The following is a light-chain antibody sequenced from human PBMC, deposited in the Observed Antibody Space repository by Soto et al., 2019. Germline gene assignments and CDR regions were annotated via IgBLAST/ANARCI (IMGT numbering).Light chain of an antibody. J-gene: IGKJ1*01. CDR2: GAS. CDR3: HQYNNLWT. CDR1: QSVSSR. V-gene: IGKV3-15*01. Sequence: ETVMTQSPATLSVSPGERATPSCRASQSVSSRLAWYQQKPGQSPRLLIYGASTRATGIPARFSGSGSGTEFTLTISSLQSEDFGVYYCHQYNNLWTFGQGTKVDIK.